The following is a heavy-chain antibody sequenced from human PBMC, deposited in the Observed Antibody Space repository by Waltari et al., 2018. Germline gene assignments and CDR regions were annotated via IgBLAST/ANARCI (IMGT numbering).Heavy chain of an antibody. J-gene: IGHJ3*02. CDR2: AYYWSEWSY. CDR1: GSSVPNHGAA. V-gene: IGHV6-1*01. CDR3: ARGRDNAFDI. Sequence: QVQLHQSGPGLVKPSQTLSLTCAIYGSSVPNHGAAWNWIRLSPSRGLEWLGRAYYWSEWSYDYALSVKSRIVFDPDTSKIQVSLQLNSVTPEDTAVYYCARGRDNAFDIWGQGTMVTVSS.